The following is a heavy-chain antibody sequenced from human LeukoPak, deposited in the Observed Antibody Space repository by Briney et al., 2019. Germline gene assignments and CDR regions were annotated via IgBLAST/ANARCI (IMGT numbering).Heavy chain of an antibody. CDR1: GGSISSGGYY. CDR2: IYHSGST. Sequence: PSETLSLTCTVSGGSISSGGYYWSWIRQPPGKGLEWIGYIYHSGSTYYNPSLKSRVTISVDRSKNQFSLKLSSVTAADTAVYYCARTSLRGFIAVAVPFDYWGQGTLVTVSS. V-gene: IGHV4-30-2*01. D-gene: IGHD6-19*01. J-gene: IGHJ4*02. CDR3: ARTSLRGFIAVAVPFDY.